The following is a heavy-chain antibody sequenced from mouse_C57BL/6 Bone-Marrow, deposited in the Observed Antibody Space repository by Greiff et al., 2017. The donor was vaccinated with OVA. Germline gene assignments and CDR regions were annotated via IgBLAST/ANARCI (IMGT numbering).Heavy chain of an antibody. CDR1: GYTFTDYY. D-gene: IGHD2-2*01. J-gene: IGHJ4*01. CDR2: IYPGSGNT. V-gene: IGHV1-76*01. CDR3: ARDGYDVYAMDY. Sequence: QVHVKQSGAELVRPGASVKLSCKASGYTFTDYYINWVKQRPGQGLEWIARIYPGSGNTYYNEKFKGKATLTAEKSSSTAYMQLSSLTSEDSAVYFCARDGYDVYAMDYWGQGTSVTVSS.